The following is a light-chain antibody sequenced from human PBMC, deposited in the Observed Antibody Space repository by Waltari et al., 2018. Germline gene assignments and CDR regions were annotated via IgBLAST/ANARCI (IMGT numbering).Light chain of an antibody. CDR3: ASFAGSNTL. Sequence: QSALTQHPSASGSPGPSVTISCTGPSTATGVYNYVSWYQQHPGKAPKLLIYEVSERPSGVPDRFSGSKSGITASLTVFGLQTEDEADYYCASFAGSNTLFGGGTKLTVL. V-gene: IGLV2-8*01. J-gene: IGLJ2*01. CDR1: STATGVYNY. CDR2: EVS.